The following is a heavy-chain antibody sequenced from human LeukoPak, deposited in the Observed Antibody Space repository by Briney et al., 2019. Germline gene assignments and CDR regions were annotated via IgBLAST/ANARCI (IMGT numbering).Heavy chain of an antibody. V-gene: IGHV4-38-2*02. CDR3: ARDSWPEVVRFDY. CDR1: GSSISRGYY. CDR2: VFHSGNT. D-gene: IGHD1-14*01. Sequence: KTSETLSLTCTVSGSSISRGYYWGWIRQPPGKGLEWIGNVFHSGNTYYNPSLESRLTISVDTSKNQFSLKLSSVTAADTAIYYCARDSWPEVVRFDYWGQGTLVTVSS. J-gene: IGHJ4*02.